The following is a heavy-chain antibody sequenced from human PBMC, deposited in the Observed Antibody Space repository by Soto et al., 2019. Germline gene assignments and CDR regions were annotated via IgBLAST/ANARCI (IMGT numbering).Heavy chain of an antibody. J-gene: IGHJ3*01. CDR2: ISPNNGAT. Sequence: ASVKVSCNASGYTFSDYYMHWVRQAPGQGLECMGWISPNNGATNYAQKFQDRVTMTRDASITTAYMELSRLRADDTAVYYCARGGEFCSTGICNSSLGDAFDVWGQGTTVTVSS. V-gene: IGHV1-2*02. D-gene: IGHD2-15*01. CDR1: GYTFSDYY. CDR3: ARGGEFCSTGICNSSLGDAFDV.